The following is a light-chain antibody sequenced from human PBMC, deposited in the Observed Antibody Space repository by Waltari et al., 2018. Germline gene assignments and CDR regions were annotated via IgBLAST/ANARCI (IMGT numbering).Light chain of an antibody. V-gene: IGKV3-11*01. J-gene: IGKJ1*01. CDR3: QQRSGWPQT. CDR1: QSIGTY. CDR2: DAS. Sequence: EIVMTQSPGTLSLSPGERATLSCRASQSIGTYLAWYQQTPGQAPRLLIYDASNRATGIPPRFSGSGSGTDFILTISSLEPEDFAVYYCQQRSGWPQTFGQGTNVEI.